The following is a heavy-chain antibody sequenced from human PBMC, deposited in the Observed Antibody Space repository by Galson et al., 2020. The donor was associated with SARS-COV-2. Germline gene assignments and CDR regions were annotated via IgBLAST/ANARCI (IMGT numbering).Heavy chain of an antibody. Sequence: ASETLSLTCRVAGLSITNINHYWAWTRQTPEKGLERIGSIFYSGVVHYNPSLSSRITISIDTSKNQFYLKLRSVTAADTAVYFCAKDAGDYEGGYNYFDPWGQGTLVNVSS. D-gene: IGHD4-17*01. CDR2: IFYSGVV. CDR3: AKDAGDYEGGYNYFDP. CDR1: GLSITNINHY. J-gene: IGHJ5*01. V-gene: IGHV4-39*07.